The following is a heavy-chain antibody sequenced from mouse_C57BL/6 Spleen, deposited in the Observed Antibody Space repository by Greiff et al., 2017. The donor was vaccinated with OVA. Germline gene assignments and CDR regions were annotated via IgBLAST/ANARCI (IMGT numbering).Heavy chain of an antibody. Sequence: VKLQESGPELVKPGASVKISCKASGYSFTSYYTHWVKQRPGQGLEWIGWIYPGSGNTKYNEKFKGKATLTADTSSSTAYMQLSSLTSEDSAVYYCARNELGPLFAYWGQGTLVTVSA. CDR2: IYPGSGNT. CDR1: GYSFTSYY. D-gene: IGHD4-1*01. CDR3: ARNELGPLFAY. J-gene: IGHJ3*01. V-gene: IGHV1-66*01.